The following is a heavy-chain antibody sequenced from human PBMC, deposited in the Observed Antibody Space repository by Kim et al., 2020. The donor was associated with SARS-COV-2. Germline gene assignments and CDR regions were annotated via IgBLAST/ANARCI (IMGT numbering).Heavy chain of an antibody. V-gene: IGHV1-2*02. CDR1: GYRFSDIY. D-gene: IGHD6-19*01. CDR2: INPKDGGT. J-gene: IGHJ4*02. Sequence: ASVKVSCKASGYRFSDIYIHWLRQAPGQGPEWMGWINPKDGGTNYPQKFQGRVTMTRDMSITTVYMDLSRLRFDDTAVYYCARGPISGAFDYWGQGTLVTVSS. CDR3: ARGPISGAFDY.